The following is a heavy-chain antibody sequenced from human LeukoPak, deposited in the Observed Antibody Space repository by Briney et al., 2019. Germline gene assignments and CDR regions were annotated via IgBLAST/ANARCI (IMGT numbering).Heavy chain of an antibody. CDR3: AKGSEWELLGSIFDY. CDR1: GFTFDDYA. Sequence: GGSLRLSCAASGFTFDDYAMHWVRHAPGKGLEWVSGISWNSGSIGYADSVKGRFTISRDNAKNSLYLQMNSLRAEDTALYYCAKGSEWELLGSIFDYWGQGTLVTVSS. D-gene: IGHD1-26*01. V-gene: IGHV3-9*01. J-gene: IGHJ4*02. CDR2: ISWNSGSI.